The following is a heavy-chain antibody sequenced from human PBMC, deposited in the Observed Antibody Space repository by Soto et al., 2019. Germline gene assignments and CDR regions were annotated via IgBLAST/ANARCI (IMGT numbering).Heavy chain of an antibody. V-gene: IGHV4-34*01. Sequence: PSETLSLTCAVYGGSFSGYYWSWIRQPPVEGLEWIGEIYHSGSTNYNPSLKSRVTISVDTSKNQFSLKLSSVTAADTAVYYCAINYDFWSGSPWRWFDPWGQGTLVTVSS. CDR3: AINYDFWSGSPWRWFDP. D-gene: IGHD3-3*01. CDR1: GGSFSGYY. J-gene: IGHJ5*02. CDR2: IYHSGST.